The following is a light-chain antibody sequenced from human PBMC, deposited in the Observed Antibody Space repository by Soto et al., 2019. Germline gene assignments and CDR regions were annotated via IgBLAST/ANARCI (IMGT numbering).Light chain of an antibody. CDR2: DAS. Sequence: EIVMTQSQGTLSVSPGERATLSCRASQSITNNLAWYQQKVGQAPRLLIYDASARATGIPARVRGSGSGTEFTLTISSLQYEDFAVYYCQQYNHWPPKMAFGQGTKVEIK. V-gene: IGKV3-15*01. J-gene: IGKJ1*01. CDR1: QSITNN. CDR3: QQYNHWPPKMA.